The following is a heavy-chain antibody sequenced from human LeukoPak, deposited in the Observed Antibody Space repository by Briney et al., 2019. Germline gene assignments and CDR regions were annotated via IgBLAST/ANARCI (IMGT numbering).Heavy chain of an antibody. Sequence: GTLSLTCAVSGGSISSNNWWSWVRQTPGKGLEWIGEIYNSGSTNYNPSLKSRVTISVDKSKNQFSLRLSSVTAADTAVYYCARSGNSWYFDLWGRGTLVTVSS. D-gene: IGHD4-23*01. CDR3: ARSGNSWYFDL. CDR2: IYNSGST. V-gene: IGHV4-4*02. CDR1: GGSISSNNW. J-gene: IGHJ2*01.